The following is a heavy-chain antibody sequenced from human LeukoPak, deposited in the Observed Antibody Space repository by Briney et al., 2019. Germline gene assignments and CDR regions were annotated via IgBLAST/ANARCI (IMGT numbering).Heavy chain of an antibody. CDR3: ARSYYVSGSYVGY. J-gene: IGHJ4*02. CDR2: INPNGGGT. D-gene: IGHD3-10*01. V-gene: IGHV1-2*02. Sequence: GASVKVSCKASGYTFTDYYIHWVRQAPGQGLEWMGWINPNGGGTNYAQKFQGRVTMTRDTSITTAYMELSRLRSDDTAVYYCARSYYVSGSYVGYWGQGTPVTVSS. CDR1: GYTFTDYY.